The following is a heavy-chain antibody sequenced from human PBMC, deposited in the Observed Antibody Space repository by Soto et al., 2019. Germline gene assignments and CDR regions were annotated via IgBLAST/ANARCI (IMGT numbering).Heavy chain of an antibody. CDR1: GDSITGGYY. CDR3: ARVSVVAVRRVFDP. D-gene: IGHD4-4*01. Sequence: QVQLQESGPGLVKPSQTLSLTCTVSGDSITGGYYWSWIRQHPGKGLEWIGHIFYRGSTYYNPSLKSRVTITVDTSNNRFSLNLTSVTAADTALYYCARVSVVAVRRVFDPWGQGSLVTVSS. V-gene: IGHV4-31*03. J-gene: IGHJ5*02. CDR2: IFYRGST.